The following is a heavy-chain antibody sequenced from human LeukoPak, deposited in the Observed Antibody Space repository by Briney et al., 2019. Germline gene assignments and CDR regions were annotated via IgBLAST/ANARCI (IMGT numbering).Heavy chain of an antibody. CDR1: GFTFSNYG. V-gene: IGHV3-30*18. CDR3: AKDRGSSNSRSTEYYFDY. D-gene: IGHD6-13*01. J-gene: IGHJ4*02. CDR2: ISYDGSNT. Sequence: GRSLRLSCAASGFTFSNYGMHWVRQAPGKGLEWLAFISYDGSNTYSLDSVRGRFTISRDNGKNTLYLQMNSLRAEDTAVYYCAKDRGSSNSRSTEYYFDYWGQGTLVTVSS.